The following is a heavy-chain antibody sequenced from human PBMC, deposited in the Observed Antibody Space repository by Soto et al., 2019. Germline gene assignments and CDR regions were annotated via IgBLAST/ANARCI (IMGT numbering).Heavy chain of an antibody. Sequence: GGSLRLSCAASGFSVSGNYMSWVRQAPGKGLEWVSVIYTGGRINYADSVKGRFTISRDNSKNTLYLQMNSLRAEDTAVYYCARGDGSCISTSCYPFDIWGQGTMVTVSS. J-gene: IGHJ3*02. CDR1: GFSVSGNY. CDR2: IYTGGRI. V-gene: IGHV3-53*01. D-gene: IGHD2-2*03. CDR3: ARGDGSCISTSCYPFDI.